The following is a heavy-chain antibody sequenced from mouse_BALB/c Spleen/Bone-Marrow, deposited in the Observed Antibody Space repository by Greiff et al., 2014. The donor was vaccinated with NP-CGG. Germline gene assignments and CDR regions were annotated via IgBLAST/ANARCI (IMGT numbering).Heavy chain of an antibody. D-gene: IGHD2-1*01. CDR1: GYTFTSYT. Sequence: QVQLQQSGAELARPGASVKMSCKASGYTFTSYTMHWVKQRPGQGLEWIGYINPSSGYTNYNQKFKDKATLTADKSSSTAYMQLSSPTSEDSAVYYCAAGYYGNSGWFAYWGQGTLVTVSA. J-gene: IGHJ3*01. V-gene: IGHV1-4*01. CDR2: INPSSGYT. CDR3: AAGYYGNSGWFAY.